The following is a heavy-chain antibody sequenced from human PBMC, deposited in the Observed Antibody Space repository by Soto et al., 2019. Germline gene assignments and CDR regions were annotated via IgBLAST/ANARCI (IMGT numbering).Heavy chain of an antibody. J-gene: IGHJ4*02. V-gene: IGHV1-18*01. CDR3: ATSGVDLYGSAIRGDY. CDR1: GYTFTSYG. CDR2: ISAYNGNT. D-gene: IGHD2-2*02. Sequence: VAVNVSCKASGYTFTSYGISWVRQAPGQGLEWMGWISAYNGNTNYAQKLQGRVTMTTDTSTSTAYMVLRSLRSDATAVVYCATSGVDLYGSAIRGDYWGQGTLVTVSS.